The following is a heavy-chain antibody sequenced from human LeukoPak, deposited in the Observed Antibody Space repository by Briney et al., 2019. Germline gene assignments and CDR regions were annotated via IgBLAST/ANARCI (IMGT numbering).Heavy chain of an antibody. Sequence: ASVKVSCKASGYTFTGYYMHWVRQAPGQGLEWMGWINPNSGGTNYAQKFQGRVTMTRDTSISTAYMKLSRLRSDDTAVYYCAREYLAVAGLSFDYWGQGTLVTVSS. D-gene: IGHD6-19*01. CDR3: AREYLAVAGLSFDY. CDR2: INPNSGGT. V-gene: IGHV1-2*02. J-gene: IGHJ4*02. CDR1: GYTFTGYY.